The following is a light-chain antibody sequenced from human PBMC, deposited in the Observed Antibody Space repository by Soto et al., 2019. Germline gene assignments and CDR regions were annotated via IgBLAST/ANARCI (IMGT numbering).Light chain of an antibody. J-gene: IGKJ4*01. V-gene: IGKV1-27*01. CDR1: QGISNY. Sequence: DIQMTQSPSSLSASVRDRVTITCRASQGISNYLAWYQQKPGKVPKLLIYGASTLQSGVPSRFSGSGSGTDFTLTISSLQPEDVATYYCQMYNRASLLTFGGGTKVEIK. CDR2: GAS. CDR3: QMYNRASLLT.